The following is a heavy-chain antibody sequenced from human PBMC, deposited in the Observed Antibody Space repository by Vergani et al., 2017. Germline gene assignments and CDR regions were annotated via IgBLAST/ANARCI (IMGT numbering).Heavy chain of an antibody. D-gene: IGHD3-10*01. CDR2: IYHSGST. V-gene: IGHV4-30-2*01. CDR3: GRVITMVRGVTYYGMDV. J-gene: IGHJ6*02. Sequence: QLQLQESGSGLVKPSQTLSLTCAVSGGSISSGGYSWSWIRQPPGKGLEWIGYIYHSGSTYYNPSLKSRVTISVDTSKNQFSLKLSSVTAADTAVYYCGRVITMVRGVTYYGMDVWGQGTTVTVSS. CDR1: GGSISSGGYS.